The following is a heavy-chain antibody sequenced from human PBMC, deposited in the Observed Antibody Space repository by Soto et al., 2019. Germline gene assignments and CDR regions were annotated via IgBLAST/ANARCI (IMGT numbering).Heavy chain of an antibody. J-gene: IGHJ4*02. Sequence: QVQLQESGPGLVKPSETLSLTCTVSGGSISSYYWSWIRQPPGKGLEWIGYIYYSGSINYNPSLTSRVTISVDTSKNQFSLKLSSVTAADTAVYYCARYLGAAADYWGQGTLVTVSS. CDR3: ARYLGAAADY. V-gene: IGHV4-59*01. CDR2: IYYSGSI. D-gene: IGHD6-13*01. CDR1: GGSISSYY.